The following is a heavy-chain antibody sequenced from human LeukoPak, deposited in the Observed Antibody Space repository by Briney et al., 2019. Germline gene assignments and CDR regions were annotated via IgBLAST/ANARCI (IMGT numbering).Heavy chain of an antibody. D-gene: IGHD3-22*01. V-gene: IGHV1-46*01. CDR1: GYTFTSYF. Sequence: ASVKVSCKASGYTFTSYFIHWVRQAPGQGLELMGIINPSGGRTSYAQKLQGRLTMTTDTSTSTAYMELRNLRSDDTAVYYCARDGHRRYYYDSREHAFDIWAQGTMVTVSS. J-gene: IGHJ3*02. CDR2: INPSGGRT. CDR3: ARDGHRRYYYDSREHAFDI.